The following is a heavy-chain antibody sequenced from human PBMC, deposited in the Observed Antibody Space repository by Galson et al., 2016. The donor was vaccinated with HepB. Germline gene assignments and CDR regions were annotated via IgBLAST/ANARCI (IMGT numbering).Heavy chain of an antibody. CDR3: ARHLGPFYHGMDV. V-gene: IGHV4-39*01. J-gene: IGHJ6*02. D-gene: IGHD2/OR15-2a*01. Sequence: SETLSLTCTVSGASMATSSFYWGWVRQPPGKGLEWIGTIYYSGTTNYNPPLKSRVTISVDTSKNHFSLKLSSVTAADTAVYYCARHLGPFYHGMDVWGPGATVTVS. CDR2: IYYSGTT. CDR1: GASMATSSFY.